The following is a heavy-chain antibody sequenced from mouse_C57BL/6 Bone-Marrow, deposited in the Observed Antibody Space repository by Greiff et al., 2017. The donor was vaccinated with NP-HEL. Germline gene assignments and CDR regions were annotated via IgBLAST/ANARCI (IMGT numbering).Heavy chain of an antibody. J-gene: IGHJ1*03. CDR3: TRIHYYGSSPYWYFDV. D-gene: IGHD1-1*01. Sequence: QVQLQQSGAELVRPGASVTLSCKASGYTFTDYEMHWVKQTPVHGLDWIGAIDPETGGTAYNQKFKGKAILTADKSSSTAYMELRSLTSEDSAVYYCTRIHYYGSSPYWYFDVWGTGTTVTVSS. CDR2: IDPETGGT. CDR1: GYTFTDYE. V-gene: IGHV1-15*01.